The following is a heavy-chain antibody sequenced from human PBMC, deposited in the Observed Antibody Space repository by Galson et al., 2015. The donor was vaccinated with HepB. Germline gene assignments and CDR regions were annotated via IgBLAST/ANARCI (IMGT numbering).Heavy chain of an antibody. J-gene: IGHJ2*01. V-gene: IGHV3-30-3*01. CDR1: GFTFSSYA. Sequence: SLRLSCAASGFTFSSYAMHWVRQAPGKGLEWVAVISYDGSNKYYADSVKGRFTISRDNSKNTLYLQMNSLRAEDTAVYYCAKESPVPGIWYFDLWGRGTLVTVSS. CDR3: AKESPVPGIWYFDL. D-gene: IGHD6-19*01. CDR2: ISYDGSNK.